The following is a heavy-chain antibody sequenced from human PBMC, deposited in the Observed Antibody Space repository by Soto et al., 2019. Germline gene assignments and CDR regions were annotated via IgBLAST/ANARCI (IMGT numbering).Heavy chain of an antibody. CDR3: ARKAWTRLDY. J-gene: IGHJ4*02. Sequence: QLRLQESGPGLVKPSGTLSLTCTVSGGPISTSVWWTWVRLPPGKGLQWIGEVFHDGNTNYNPSLQSRLSISVDKSTSQFSLRLTSVTAADTAVYYCARKAWTRLDYWGQGALVTVSS. D-gene: IGHD1-1*01. V-gene: IGHV4-4*02. CDR1: GGPISTSVW. CDR2: VFHDGNT.